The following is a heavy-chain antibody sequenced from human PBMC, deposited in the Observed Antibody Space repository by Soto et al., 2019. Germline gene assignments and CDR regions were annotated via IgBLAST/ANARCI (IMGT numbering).Heavy chain of an antibody. CDR1: GFTFSDYA. Sequence: VQLVESGGGVVQPGRSLRLSCAASGFTFSDYAMHWVRQAPGKGLEWVAVVSHDGRNTHYAASVKGRFTISRDSSKNTVSLEMNSLRAEDTAVYYCAKGGRQWLVTSDFNYLGQGALVTVSS. J-gene: IGHJ4*02. D-gene: IGHD6-19*01. CDR3: AKGGRQWLVTSDFNY. CDR2: VSHDGRNT. V-gene: IGHV3-30*18.